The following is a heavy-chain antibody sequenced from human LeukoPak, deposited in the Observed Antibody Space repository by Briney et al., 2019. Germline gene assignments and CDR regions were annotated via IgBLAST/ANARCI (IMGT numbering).Heavy chain of an antibody. D-gene: IGHD2-8*01. CDR3: ARGSMDIVLMVF. V-gene: IGHV1-8*02. CDR1: GYTFTGYY. Sequence: ASVKVSCKASGYTFTGYYMHWVRQAPGQGLEWMGWISPNSGNTGYAQKFQGRVTMTRNTSISTAYMELSSLRSEDTAVYYCARGSMDIVLMVFWGQGTLVTVSS. J-gene: IGHJ4*02. CDR2: ISPNSGNT.